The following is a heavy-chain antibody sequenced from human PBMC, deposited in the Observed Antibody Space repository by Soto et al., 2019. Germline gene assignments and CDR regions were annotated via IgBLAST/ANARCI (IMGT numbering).Heavy chain of an antibody. CDR2: MNGDGSTT. CDR3: SKAGQGRSCIVV. Sequence: RQVPGKRLVWVSRMNGDGSTTSHADSVEGRFTISRDNARNMLYLQMNSLTVEDTAIYFFSKAGQGRSCIVVCGTRTTVTVSS. V-gene: IGHV3-74*01. D-gene: IGHD3-10*01. J-gene: IGHJ6*04.